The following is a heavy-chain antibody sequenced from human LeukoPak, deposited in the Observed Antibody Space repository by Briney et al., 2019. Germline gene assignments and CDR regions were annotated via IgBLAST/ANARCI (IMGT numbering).Heavy chain of an antibody. Sequence: SETLSLTCTVSGGSISSYYWSWIRQPPGKGLEWIGYIYYSGSTNYNPSLKSRVTISVDTSKNQFSLKLSSVTAADTAVYYCARSRDRGGYYGSGTEVQHWGQGTLVTVSS. D-gene: IGHD3-10*01. CDR2: IYYSGST. V-gene: IGHV4-59*01. CDR3: ARSRDRGGYYGSGTEVQH. J-gene: IGHJ1*01. CDR1: GGSISSYY.